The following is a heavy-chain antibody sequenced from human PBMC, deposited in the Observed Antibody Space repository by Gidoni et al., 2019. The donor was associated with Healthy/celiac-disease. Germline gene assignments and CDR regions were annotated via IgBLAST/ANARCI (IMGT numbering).Heavy chain of an antibody. D-gene: IGHD5-18*01. CDR3: AKDKVGDTAMEPVDY. CDR1: GFTFSSYA. V-gene: IGHV3-23*01. Sequence: EVQLLESGGGLVQPGGFLRLSCAASGFTFSSYAMSWVRQAPGKGLEWVSAISGSGGSTYYADSVKGRFTISRDNSKNTLYLQMNSLRAEDTAVYYCAKDKVGDTAMEPVDYWGQGTLVTVSS. J-gene: IGHJ4*02. CDR2: ISGSGGST.